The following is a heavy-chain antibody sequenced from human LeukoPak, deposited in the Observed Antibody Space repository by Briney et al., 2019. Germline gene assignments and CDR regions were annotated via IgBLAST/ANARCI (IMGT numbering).Heavy chain of an antibody. V-gene: IGHV1-2*02. CDR1: GYTFTVYY. J-gene: IGHJ4*02. D-gene: IGHD2-2*01. CDR2: ISPNSGGT. Sequence: ASVKVSCKASGYTFTVYYMHWVRQAPGQGLEWMGWISPNSGGTKYAQKFQGRVTMTRDTSISTAYMELSRLRSDDTAVYYCARYCSSTSCYHKDYWGQGTLVTVSS. CDR3: ARYCSSTSCYHKDY.